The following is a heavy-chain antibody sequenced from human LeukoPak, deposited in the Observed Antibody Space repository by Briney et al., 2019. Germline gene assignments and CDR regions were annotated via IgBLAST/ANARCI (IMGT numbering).Heavy chain of an antibody. CDR2: ISGSGGRP. J-gene: IGHJ4*02. Sequence: GGSLRLSCAVSGVTLSNYGMSWVRQAPGKGLEWVAGISGSGGRPNYADSVKGRFTISRDNPKNTLYLQMNSLRAEDTAVYFCAKRGVVIRVIRVGFHKEAYYFDSWGQGALVTVSS. D-gene: IGHD3-22*01. V-gene: IGHV3-23*01. CDR1: GVTLSNYG. CDR3: AKRGVVIRVIRVGFHKEAYYFDS.